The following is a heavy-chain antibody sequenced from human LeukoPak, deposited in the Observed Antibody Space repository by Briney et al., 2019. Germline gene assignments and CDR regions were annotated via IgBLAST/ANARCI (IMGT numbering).Heavy chain of an antibody. CDR3: TRVVEYYDILTGSPKGDNYFDS. CDR2: TYYRSKWYS. CDR1: GDSVSSNRAA. D-gene: IGHD3-9*01. Sequence: SQTLSLTCAISGDSVSSNRAAWNWIRQSPSRGLEWLGRTYYRSKWYSDYAVSVKARITIIPDTSKNHFSLHLDSVTPEDTAVYFYTRVVEYYDILTGSPKGDNYFDSWGQGTLVTVSS. J-gene: IGHJ4*02. V-gene: IGHV6-1*01.